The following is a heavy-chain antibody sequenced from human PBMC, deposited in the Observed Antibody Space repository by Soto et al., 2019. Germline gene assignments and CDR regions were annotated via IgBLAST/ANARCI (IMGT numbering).Heavy chain of an antibody. CDR3: ARDHDSSGYYYHDAFDI. V-gene: IGHV3-30-3*01. Sequence: QVQLVESGGGVVQPGRSLRLSCAASGFTFSSYAMHWVRQAPGKGLEWVAVISYDGSNKYYADSVKGRFTISRDNSKNTLYLQMNSLRADDTAVYYCARDHDSSGYYYHDAFDIWGQGTMVTVSS. D-gene: IGHD3-22*01. CDR2: ISYDGSNK. J-gene: IGHJ3*02. CDR1: GFTFSSYA.